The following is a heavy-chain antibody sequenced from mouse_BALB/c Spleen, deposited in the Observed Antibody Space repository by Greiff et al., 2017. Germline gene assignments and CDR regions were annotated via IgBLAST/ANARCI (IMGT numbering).Heavy chain of an antibody. CDR1: GFNIKDTY. Sequence: VQLQQSGAELVKPGASVKLSCTASGFNIKDTYMHWVKQRPEQGLEWIGRIDPANGNTKYDPKFQGKATITADTSSNTAYLQLSSLTSEDTAVYYCAIVFSQRFDYWGQGTTLTVSS. V-gene: IGHV14-3*02. CDR3: AIVFSQRFDY. CDR2: IDPANGNT. D-gene: IGHD1-1*01. J-gene: IGHJ2*01.